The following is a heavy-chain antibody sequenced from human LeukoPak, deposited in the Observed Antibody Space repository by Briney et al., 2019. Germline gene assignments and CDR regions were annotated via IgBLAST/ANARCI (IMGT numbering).Heavy chain of an antibody. J-gene: IGHJ4*02. CDR2: ISSSSSYI. Sequence: GGSLRLSCAASGFTFSSYSMNWVRQAPGKGLEWVSSISSSSSYIYYADSVKGRFTTSRDNAKNSLYLQMNSLRAEDTAVYYCARDTFGGSYLASISFGYWGQGTLVTVSS. CDR3: ARDTFGGSYLASISFGY. CDR1: GFTFSSYS. D-gene: IGHD1-26*01. V-gene: IGHV3-21*01.